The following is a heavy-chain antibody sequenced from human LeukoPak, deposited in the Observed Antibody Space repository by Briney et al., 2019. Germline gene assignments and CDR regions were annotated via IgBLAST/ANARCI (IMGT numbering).Heavy chain of an antibody. Sequence: SETLSFNCAVYGGSFSNYYWSWIRQAPGKGLEWIGEISRTGRTNYNSSLKSRVTISMDTSKKQFSLKLSSVTAADLAVYYCATARGYCSSTSCPDWFDPWGQGTLVTVSS. CDR3: ATARGYCSSTSCPDWFDP. V-gene: IGHV4-34*01. J-gene: IGHJ5*02. CDR2: ISRTGRT. CDR1: GGSFSNYY. D-gene: IGHD2-2*01.